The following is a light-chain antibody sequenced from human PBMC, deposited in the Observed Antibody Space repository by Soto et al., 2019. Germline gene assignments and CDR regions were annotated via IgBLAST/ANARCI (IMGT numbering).Light chain of an antibody. V-gene: IGKV3-11*01. CDR2: QTS. J-gene: IGKJ1*01. Sequence: EIALTQSPATLSSFPGDRVTLSCRASQYINTRLAWYQHRPGQSPRLLIYQTSLRAADIPARFSASGSGTDFTLTISDVQPEDFALYYCHQRQSWPRTFGQGTKVDIK. CDR1: QYINTR. CDR3: HQRQSWPRT.